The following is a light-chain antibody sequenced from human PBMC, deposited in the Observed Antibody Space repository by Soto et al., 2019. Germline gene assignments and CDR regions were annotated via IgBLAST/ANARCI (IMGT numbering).Light chain of an antibody. CDR2: AAS. J-gene: IGKJ3*01. V-gene: IGKV1-9*01. CDR1: QGIRNY. Sequence: IQLTQSPSSLSASVGDRVTITCRASQGIRNYLAWYQQKPGKAPKLLIYAASTLQNRVPSRFSGSGSGTDFTRTITSLQAEDFATCYGQQLNTFPRTFGPGTKVDIK. CDR3: QQLNTFPRT.